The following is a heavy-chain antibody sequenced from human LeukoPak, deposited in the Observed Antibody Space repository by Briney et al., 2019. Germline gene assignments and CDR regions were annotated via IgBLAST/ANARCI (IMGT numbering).Heavy chain of an antibody. V-gene: IGHV3-30-3*01. Sequence: GRSLRLSCAASGFTFSSYAMPWVRQAPGKGLEWVAVISYDGSNKYYADSVKGRFTISRDNSKNTLYLQMNNLEVDDTAIYYCAKGIGSGTSYWHVWGQGTTVTVSS. CDR3: AKGIGSGTSYWHV. CDR2: ISYDGSNK. J-gene: IGHJ3*01. CDR1: GFTFSSYA. D-gene: IGHD1-26*01.